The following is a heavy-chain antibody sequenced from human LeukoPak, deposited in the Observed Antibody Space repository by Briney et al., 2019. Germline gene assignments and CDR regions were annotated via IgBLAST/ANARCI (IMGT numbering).Heavy chain of an antibody. J-gene: IGHJ3*02. V-gene: IGHV3-30*02. CDR2: IRFDGSDK. CDR3: AKGIDYDILGFDI. CDR1: GFTFSSYG. Sequence: GGSLRLSCAASGFTFSSYGMHWVRQAPGKGLEWVAFIRFDGSDKYYADSVKGRFTISRDNSKNTLYLQMNSLRAEDTAVYYCAKGIDYDILGFDIWGQGTMVTVSS. D-gene: IGHD3-9*01.